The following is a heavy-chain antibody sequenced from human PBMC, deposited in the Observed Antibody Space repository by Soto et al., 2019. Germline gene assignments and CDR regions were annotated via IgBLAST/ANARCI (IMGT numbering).Heavy chain of an antibody. Sequence: ENLSLHCTVSGDSIISSDFYWGWVRKPSGKGLEWIGSIFYLGSSYYNPSLKSRVTMSVDTSKNQFSLRLRSVTAADTALYFCARHSLALRKNNWFDPWGQGIMVTVSS. D-gene: IGHD3-3*02. J-gene: IGHJ5*02. CDR1: GDSIISSDFY. V-gene: IGHV4-39*01. CDR2: IFYLGSS. CDR3: ARHSLALRKNNWFDP.